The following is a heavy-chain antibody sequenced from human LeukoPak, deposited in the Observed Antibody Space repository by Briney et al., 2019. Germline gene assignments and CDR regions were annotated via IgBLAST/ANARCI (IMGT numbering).Heavy chain of an antibody. CDR3: ASGGGCSGGSCYSDFDY. V-gene: IGHV3-33*01. CDR2: IWYVGSNK. D-gene: IGHD2-15*01. J-gene: IGHJ4*02. CDR1: GFTFSSYG. Sequence: GGSLRLSCAASGFTFSSYGMHWVRQAPGKGLEWVAVIWYVGSNKYYADSVKGRFTISRDNSKNTLYLQMNSLRAEDTAVYYCASGGGCSGGSCYSDFDYWGQGTLVTVSS.